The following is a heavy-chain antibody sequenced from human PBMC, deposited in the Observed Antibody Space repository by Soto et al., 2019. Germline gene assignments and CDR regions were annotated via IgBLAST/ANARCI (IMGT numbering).Heavy chain of an antibody. CDR2: ISGGGGSA. Sequence: EVQLLESGGGLVQPGGSLRLSCAASGVTFSSYAMNWVRQTPGKGLEWVSIISGGGGSAYYADSVKGRFSISRDNSRNTLYLEMNSLRAEDTAVYYCAKVGSSWYSHFDYWGQGTLVTVYS. D-gene: IGHD6-13*01. CDR3: AKVGSSWYSHFDY. CDR1: GVTFSSYA. V-gene: IGHV3-23*01. J-gene: IGHJ4*02.